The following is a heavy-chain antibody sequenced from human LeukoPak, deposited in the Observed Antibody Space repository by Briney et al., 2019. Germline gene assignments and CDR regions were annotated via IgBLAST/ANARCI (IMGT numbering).Heavy chain of an antibody. D-gene: IGHD5-12*01. V-gene: IGHV3-48*03. CDR3: ARGTTINNFDY. J-gene: IGHJ4*02. CDR2: ISRRGGNI. Sequence: PGGSLRLSCVGAGFPFSNFEMNWVRQAPGKGLEWVSYISRRGGNIYYSDSVKGRLTISRDNAKNSLYLQMNSLREDDTAVYYCARGTTINNFDYWGQGTLVTVSS. CDR1: GFPFSNFE.